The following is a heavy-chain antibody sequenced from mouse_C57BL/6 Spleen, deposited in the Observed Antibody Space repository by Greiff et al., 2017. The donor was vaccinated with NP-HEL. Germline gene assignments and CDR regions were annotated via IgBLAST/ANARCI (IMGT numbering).Heavy chain of an antibody. CDR3: ARRERGDYYGNYEGDYAMDY. D-gene: IGHD2-1*01. CDR2: INPNNGGT. J-gene: IGHJ4*01. Sequence: VQLKQSGPELVKPGASVKISCKASGYTFTDYYMNWVKQSHGKSLEWIGDINPNNGGTSYNQKFKGKATLTVDKSSSTAYMALRSLTSEDSAVYYCARRERGDYYGNYEGDYAMDYWGQGTSVTVSS. V-gene: IGHV1-26*01. CDR1: GYTFTDYY.